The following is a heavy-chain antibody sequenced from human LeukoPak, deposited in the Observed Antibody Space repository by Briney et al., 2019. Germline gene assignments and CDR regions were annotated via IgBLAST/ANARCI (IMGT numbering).Heavy chain of an antibody. D-gene: IGHD1-26*01. CDR2: ISYGGSNK. CDR1: GFTFSSYA. J-gene: IGHJ4*02. Sequence: GGSLRLSCAASGFTFSSYAMHWVRQAPGKGLEWVAVISYGGSNKYYAVSAKGRFTISRDNSKNTLYLQMNSLRAEDTAVYYCARDPAPSGSYWFDYWGQGTLVTVSS. V-gene: IGHV3-30-3*01. CDR3: ARDPAPSGSYWFDY.